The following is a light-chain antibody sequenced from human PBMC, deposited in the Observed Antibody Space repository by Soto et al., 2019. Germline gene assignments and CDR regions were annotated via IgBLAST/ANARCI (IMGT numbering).Light chain of an antibody. CDR2: SAS. CDR1: RTVDGNY. Sequence: EVVLTQSPGTLSLSPGERATLSCRASRTVDGNYLAWYHQKPGQAPRLLIHSASTRAPGIPDRFSASGAGTEFTLIISSLEPEDFAVYFCHQRNKFGQGTRLEIK. V-gene: IGKV3D-20*02. J-gene: IGKJ5*01. CDR3: HQRNK.